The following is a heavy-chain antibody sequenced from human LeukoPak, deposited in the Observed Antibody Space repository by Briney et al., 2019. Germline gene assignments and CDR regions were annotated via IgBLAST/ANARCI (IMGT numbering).Heavy chain of an antibody. CDR2: INHSGST. CDR3: ARVSRGAIDY. V-gene: IGHV4-34*01. D-gene: IGHD3-16*01. Sequence: PSGTLSLTCAVYGGSFSGYYWSWIRQPPGKGLEWIGEINHSGSTNYNPSLKSRFTISVDTSKNQFSLKLSSVTAADTAVYYCARVSRGAIDYWGQGTLVTVSS. CDR1: GGSFSGYY. J-gene: IGHJ4*02.